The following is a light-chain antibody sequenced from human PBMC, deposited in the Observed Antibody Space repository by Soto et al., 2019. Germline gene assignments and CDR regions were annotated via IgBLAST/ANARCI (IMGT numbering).Light chain of an antibody. V-gene: IGKV3-15*01. Sequence: EIVMTQSPATLSVSPGERATLSCRASQSVSSNLAWYQQRPGQAPRLLIFGASTRATGIPARFSGGGSGTEFTLTISSLQSVDSAVYHCQQYNKWPLTFGGGTKVEIK. CDR3: QQYNKWPLT. J-gene: IGKJ4*01. CDR2: GAS. CDR1: QSVSSN.